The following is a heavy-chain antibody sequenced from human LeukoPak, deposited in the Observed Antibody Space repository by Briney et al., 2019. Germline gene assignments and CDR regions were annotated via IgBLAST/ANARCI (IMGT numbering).Heavy chain of an antibody. D-gene: IGHD7-27*01. CDR2: IWYDGSNK. CDR1: GFTFSSYG. Sequence: GGSLRLSCAASGFTFSSYGMHWVRQAPGKGLEWVTVIWYDGSNKYYADSVKGRFAISRDNTKNTLYLQMNSLRAEDTAVYYCARDLNWGASDYWGQGTLVTVSS. CDR3: ARDLNWGASDY. J-gene: IGHJ4*02. V-gene: IGHV3-33*01.